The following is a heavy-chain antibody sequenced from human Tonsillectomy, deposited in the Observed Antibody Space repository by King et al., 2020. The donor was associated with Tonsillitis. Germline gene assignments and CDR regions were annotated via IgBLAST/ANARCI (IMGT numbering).Heavy chain of an antibody. Sequence: VQLVESGGGVVQPGRSLRLSCVASGFTFSNYGIHWVRQAPGKGREWVTGGWYDGTMKYYADTVQGRFTISRDNSKNTGYLQMNSLSAEDTAVYYCARDQGAGLDHWGQGSPVTVSS. CDR3: ARDQGAGLDH. CDR1: GFTFSNYG. J-gene: IGHJ4*02. CDR2: GWYDGTMK. D-gene: IGHD6-19*01. V-gene: IGHV3-33*08.